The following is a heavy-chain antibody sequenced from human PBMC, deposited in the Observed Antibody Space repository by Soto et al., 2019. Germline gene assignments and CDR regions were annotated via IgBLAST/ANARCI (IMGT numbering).Heavy chain of an antibody. D-gene: IGHD3-10*01. Sequence: QVQLVQSGAEVKRPGSSVKVSCKASGDTFNFYSINWVRQAPGLGLEWMGRVNPIVSMSNYAQKFQGRVTMTADKSTSTASMELSSLRSEATAIYYCASSYGSGYRAFDYWGQGALVTFSS. CDR2: VNPIVSMS. V-gene: IGHV1-69*02. CDR1: GDTFNFYS. J-gene: IGHJ4*02. CDR3: ASSYGSGYRAFDY.